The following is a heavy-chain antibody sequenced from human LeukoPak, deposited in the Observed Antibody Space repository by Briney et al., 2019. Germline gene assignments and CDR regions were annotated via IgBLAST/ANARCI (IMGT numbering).Heavy chain of an antibody. Sequence: GGSLRLSCAASGFTFSSYAMHWVREAPGKGLEWVAVISYNGSNKYYADSVKGRFTISRDNSKNTLYLQMNSLRAEDTAVYYCARGRDYYGSGRRFDYWGQGTLVTVSS. CDR3: ARGRDYYGSGRRFDY. CDR2: ISYNGSNK. J-gene: IGHJ4*02. CDR1: GFTFSSYA. V-gene: IGHV3-30*04. D-gene: IGHD3-10*01.